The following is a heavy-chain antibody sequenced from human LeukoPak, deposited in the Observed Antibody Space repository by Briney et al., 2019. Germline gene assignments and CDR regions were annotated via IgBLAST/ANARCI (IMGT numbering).Heavy chain of an antibody. Sequence: GGSLRLSCAASGFTFSNAWMTWVRQAPGKGLEWVGLIRSKAYGGTTEYAASVKGRFTISRDDSKSIAYLQMNSLKTEDTAVYYCTRVTIPSSYYYYYYMDVWGKGTTVTVSS. CDR1: GFTFSNAW. CDR2: IRSKAYGGTT. J-gene: IGHJ6*03. V-gene: IGHV3-49*04. D-gene: IGHD2-15*01. CDR3: TRVTIPSSYYYYYYMDV.